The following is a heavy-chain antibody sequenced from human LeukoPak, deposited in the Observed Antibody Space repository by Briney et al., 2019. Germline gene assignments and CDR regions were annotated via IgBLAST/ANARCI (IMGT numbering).Heavy chain of an antibody. Sequence: GGSLRLSCAASGFTFSSYSMNWVRQAPGKGLEWVSSISSSSSYIYYADSVKGRFTISRDNSKNTLYLQMNSLKAEDTAVYYCARGLWFGEFGYDYWGQGTLVSVSS. V-gene: IGHV3-21*01. D-gene: IGHD3-10*01. CDR2: ISSSSSYI. CDR1: GFTFSSYS. J-gene: IGHJ4*02. CDR3: ARGLWFGEFGYDY.